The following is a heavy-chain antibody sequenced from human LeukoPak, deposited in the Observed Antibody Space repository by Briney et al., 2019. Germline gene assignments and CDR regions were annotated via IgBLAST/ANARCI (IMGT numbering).Heavy chain of an antibody. J-gene: IGHJ4*02. D-gene: IGHD3-9*01. CDR2: ISHSGNT. V-gene: IGHV4-30-2*01. Sequence: TPSETLSLTCAVSGDSISSGAYSWSWTRQPPGKGLEWIGYISHSGNTYYNPSLKSRVTMSVDRSNNQFSLKLSSVTAADTAVYYCASSSYYDILTGYFPYYLDYWGQGTLVTVSS. CDR1: GDSISSGAYS. CDR3: ASSSYYDILTGYFPYYLDY.